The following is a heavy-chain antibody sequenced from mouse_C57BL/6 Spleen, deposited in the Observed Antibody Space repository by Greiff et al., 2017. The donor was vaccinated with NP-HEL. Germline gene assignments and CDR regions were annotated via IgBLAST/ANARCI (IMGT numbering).Heavy chain of an antibody. J-gene: IGHJ3*01. V-gene: IGHV7-3*01. CDR1: GFTFTDYY. CDR2: IRNKANGYTT. D-gene: IGHD1-1*01. CDR3: ARSYGSSWFAY. Sequence: EVTVEESGGGLVQPGGSLSLSCAASGFTFTDYYMSWVRQPPGKALEWLGFIRNKANGYTTEYSASVKGRFTISRDNSQSILYLQMNALRAEDSATYYCARSYGSSWFAYWGQGTLVTVSA.